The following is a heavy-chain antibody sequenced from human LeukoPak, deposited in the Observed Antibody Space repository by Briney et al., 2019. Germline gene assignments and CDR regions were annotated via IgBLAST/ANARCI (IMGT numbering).Heavy chain of an antibody. J-gene: IGHJ3*01. CDR3: ARRYCSTCPTGHSFDL. CDR2: ISYDGTIE. Sequence: GGALRLSFGASGFTFNKYAMFWVRQAPGKGLGWGAFISYDGTIEYYADSVNGRFTISRDNSKNTLYLQMNSLRAEDTAVYYCARRYCSTCPTGHSFDLWGQGTMVTVSS. CDR1: GFTFNKYA. V-gene: IGHV3-30*14. D-gene: IGHD2-2*01.